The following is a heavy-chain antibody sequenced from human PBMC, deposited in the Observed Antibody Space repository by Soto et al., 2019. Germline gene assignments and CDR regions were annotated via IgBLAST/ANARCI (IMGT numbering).Heavy chain of an antibody. J-gene: IGHJ1*01. Sequence: SQTLSLTCAISGDSVYSSSAAWNWIRQSPSRGLEWLGRTFYRSKWFYDYARSVQSRIVINPDTSKNQFSLLLNSVTPEDKAVNYCERDDSQVAEYFQQWGQGTRVTVSS. D-gene: IGHD2-21*02. CDR1: GDSVYSSSAA. CDR2: TFYRSKWFY. CDR3: ERDDSQVAEYFQQ. V-gene: IGHV6-1*01.